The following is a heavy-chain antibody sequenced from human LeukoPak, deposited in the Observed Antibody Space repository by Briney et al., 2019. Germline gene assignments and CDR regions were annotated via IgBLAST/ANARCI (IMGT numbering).Heavy chain of an antibody. CDR2: ISGSVGST. V-gene: IGHV3-23*01. Sequence: PGGSLRLSCAASGFTFSSYAMSWVRQAPGKGLEWVSPISGSVGSTYYADSVKGRFTISRDNSKNTLYLQMNSLRAEDTAVYYCAKDRSVVAAVYYYYGMDVWGQGTTVTVSS. D-gene: IGHD2-15*01. CDR3: AKDRSVVAAVYYYYGMDV. J-gene: IGHJ6*02. CDR1: GFTFSSYA.